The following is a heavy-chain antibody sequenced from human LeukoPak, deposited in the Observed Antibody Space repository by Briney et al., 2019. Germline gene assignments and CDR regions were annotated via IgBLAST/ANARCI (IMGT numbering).Heavy chain of an antibody. V-gene: IGHV1-69*05. D-gene: IGHD3-3*01. J-gene: IGHJ6*03. CDR3: ARGSYDDFWSMEGYYMDV. Sequence: SVKVSCKASGGTFSSYAISWVRQAPGQGVEWMGGIIPIFGTANYAQKFQGRVTITTDESTSTAYMELSSLRSEDTAVYYCARGSYDDFWSMEGYYMDVWGKGTTVTVSS. CDR1: GGTFSSYA. CDR2: IIPIFGTA.